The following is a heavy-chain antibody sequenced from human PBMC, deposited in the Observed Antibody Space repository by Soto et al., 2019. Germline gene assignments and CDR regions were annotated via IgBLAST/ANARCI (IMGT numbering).Heavy chain of an antibody. J-gene: IGHJ5*02. D-gene: IGHD2-15*01. V-gene: IGHV4-61*01. CDR3: ARDSRVVVVAATHRWFDP. CDR1: GGSVSSGSYY. Sequence: ETLSLTCTVSGGSVSSGSYYWSWIRQPPGKGLEWIGYIYYSGSTNYNPSLKSRVTISVDTSKNQFSLKLSSVTAADTAVYYCARDSRVVVVAATHRWFDPWGQGTLVTVS. CDR2: IYYSGST.